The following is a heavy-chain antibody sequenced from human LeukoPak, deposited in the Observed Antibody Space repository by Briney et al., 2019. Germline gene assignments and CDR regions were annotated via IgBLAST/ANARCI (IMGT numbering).Heavy chain of an antibody. D-gene: IGHD3-10*01. CDR2: IYSGGST. CDR3: ARDRGYVDY. J-gene: IGHJ4*02. V-gene: IGHV3-66*01. CDR1: GFTASSNY. Sequence: GGSLRLSCAASGFTASSNYMSWVRQAPGKGLEWVSVIYSGGSTYYADSVKGRFTISRDNSKNTLYLQMNSLRAEDTAVYYCARDRGYVDYWGQGTLVTVSS.